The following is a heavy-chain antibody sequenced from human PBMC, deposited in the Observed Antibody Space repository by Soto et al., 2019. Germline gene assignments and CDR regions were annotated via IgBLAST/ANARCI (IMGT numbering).Heavy chain of an antibody. V-gene: IGHV5-10-1*01. Sequence: GESLKISCKGSGYSFTSYWISWVRQMPGEGLEWMGKIDPRDSYTKYSPSFQGHVTISVEKSISTAYLQWSSLKASDTAIYYCARHSYTSAANYDHHYGMDVWGQGTTVTSP. J-gene: IGHJ6*02. CDR1: GYSFTSYW. D-gene: IGHD6-19*01. CDR2: IDPRDSYT. CDR3: ARHSYTSAANYDHHYGMDV.